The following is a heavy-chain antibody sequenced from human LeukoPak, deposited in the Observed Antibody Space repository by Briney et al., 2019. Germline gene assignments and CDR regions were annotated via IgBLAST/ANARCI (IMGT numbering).Heavy chain of an antibody. CDR1: GYTFTGYY. V-gene: IGHV1-2*04. J-gene: IGHJ4*02. CDR2: INPNSGGT. Sequence: GASVKVSCKASGYTFTGYYMHWVRQAPGQGLEWMGWINPNSGGTNYAQKLQGWVTMTRDTSICTAYMELSRLRSDDTAVYYCARTEGGSSFSGMDVWGQGTLVTVSS. D-gene: IGHD6-13*01. CDR3: ARTEGGSSFSGMDV.